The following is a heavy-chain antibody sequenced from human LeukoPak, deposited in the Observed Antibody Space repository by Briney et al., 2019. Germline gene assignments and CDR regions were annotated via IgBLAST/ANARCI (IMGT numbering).Heavy chain of an antibody. Sequence: PGGSLRLSCAASGFTFSNYGMSWVRQAPGKGLEWVANIKQDGSDKYCVDPVKGRLTISRDNAKNSLYLQMNSLRAEDTAVYYCAIRIAAANTPYKFWGQGTLVTVSS. J-gene: IGHJ4*02. V-gene: IGHV3-7*01. CDR3: AIRIAAANTPYKF. D-gene: IGHD6-25*01. CDR1: GFTFSNYG. CDR2: IKQDGSDK.